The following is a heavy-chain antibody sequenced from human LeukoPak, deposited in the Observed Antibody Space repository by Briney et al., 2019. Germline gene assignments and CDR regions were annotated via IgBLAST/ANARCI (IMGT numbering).Heavy chain of an antibody. Sequence: GESLNISWKGSGYSSISYWIGWVGQMPGKGLEWMGIIYPADSDTRYSPSFQGQVTISADKSITTAYLQWSSLKASDTAMYYCARLGGAGTTNYFDYWGQGTLVTVSS. V-gene: IGHV5-51*01. CDR1: GYSSISYW. CDR2: IYPADSDT. CDR3: ARLGGAGTTNYFDY. D-gene: IGHD1-7*01. J-gene: IGHJ4*02.